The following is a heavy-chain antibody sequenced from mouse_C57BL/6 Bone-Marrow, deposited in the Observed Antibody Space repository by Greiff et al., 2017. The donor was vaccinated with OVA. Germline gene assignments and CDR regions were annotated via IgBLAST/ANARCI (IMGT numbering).Heavy chain of an antibody. CDR3: ARGTGTDYYFDY. D-gene: IGHD4-1*01. CDR2: IDPEDGKT. CDR1: GFNIKDYY. J-gene: IGHJ2*01. Sequence: EVQLQQSGAELVKPGASVKLSCTASGFNIKDYYMHWVKQRTEQGLEWIGRIDPEDGKTKYAPKFQGKATITADTSSNTAYLQLSSLTSEDTAVYYCARGTGTDYYFDYWGQGTTLTVSS. V-gene: IGHV14-2*01.